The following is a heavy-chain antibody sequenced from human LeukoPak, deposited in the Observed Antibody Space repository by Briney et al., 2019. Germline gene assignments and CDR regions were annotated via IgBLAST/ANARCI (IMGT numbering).Heavy chain of an antibody. V-gene: IGHV4-30-2*01. CDR2: IYHSGST. Sequence: SQTLSLTCAVSGGSISSGGYSWSWIRQPPGKGLEWIGYIYHSGSTYYNPSLKSRATISVDRSKNQFSLKLSSVTAADTAVYYCARGLAAAGNWFDPWGQGTLVTVSS. J-gene: IGHJ5*02. D-gene: IGHD6-13*01. CDR3: ARGLAAAGNWFDP. CDR1: GGSISSGGYS.